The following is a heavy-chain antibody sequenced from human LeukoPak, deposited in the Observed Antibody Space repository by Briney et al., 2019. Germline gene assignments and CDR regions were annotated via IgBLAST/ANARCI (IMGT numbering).Heavy chain of an antibody. CDR1: GGSFSGYY. CDR2: INHSGST. CDR3: ARDFVVAGNWFDP. V-gene: IGHV4-34*01. D-gene: IGHD6-19*01. J-gene: IGHJ5*02. Sequence: SETLSLTRAVYGGSFSGYYWSWIRQPPGKGLEWIGEINHSGSTNYNPSLKSRVTMSVDTSKNQFSLKLSSVTAADTAVYYCARDFVVAGNWFDPWGQGTLVTVSS.